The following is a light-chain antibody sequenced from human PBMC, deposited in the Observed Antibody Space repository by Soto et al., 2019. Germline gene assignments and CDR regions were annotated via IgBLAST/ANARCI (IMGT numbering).Light chain of an antibody. J-gene: IGKJ4*01. CDR2: GAF. CDR1: QSVCYN. Sequence: EIVMTQSPATLSVSPGETATLSCRASQSVCYNLAWYQQKPGQGPRLLIYGAFTRATGIPARFSGSGSGTEVTLTISSLQSEDFAVYYCQQYKNWPPLTFGGGTKVEIK. V-gene: IGKV3-15*01. CDR3: QQYKNWPPLT.